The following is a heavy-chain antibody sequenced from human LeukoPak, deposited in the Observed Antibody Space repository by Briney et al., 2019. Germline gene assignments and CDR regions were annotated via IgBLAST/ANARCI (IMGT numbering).Heavy chain of an antibody. D-gene: IGHD6-19*01. J-gene: IGHJ6*02. V-gene: IGHV3-48*02. Sequence: PGGSLRLSCAASGFTFSSYSMNWVRQAPGKGLEWVSYISSSSSTIYYADSVKGRFTISRDNAKNSLYLQMNSLRDEDTAVYYRARDRQRGPVAGYDYYYGMDVWGQGTTVTVSS. CDR3: ARDRQRGPVAGYDYYYGMDV. CDR2: ISSSSSTI. CDR1: GFTFSSYS.